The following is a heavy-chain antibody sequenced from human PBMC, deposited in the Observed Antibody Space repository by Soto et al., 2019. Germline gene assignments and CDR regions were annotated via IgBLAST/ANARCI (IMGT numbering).Heavy chain of an antibody. V-gene: IGHV3-23*01. CDR3: AKGWMASVTYCDY. Sequence: GSLRLSCAASGFTFANYAMSWVRQAPGKGLEWVSAITASGGSTFYAGSVKGRFTISRDNSDDTVVLQMNSLRVEDTAMYFCAKGWMASVTYCDYWGQGTLVTVSS. J-gene: IGHJ4*02. CDR2: ITASGGST. CDR1: GFTFANYA. D-gene: IGHD3-10*01.